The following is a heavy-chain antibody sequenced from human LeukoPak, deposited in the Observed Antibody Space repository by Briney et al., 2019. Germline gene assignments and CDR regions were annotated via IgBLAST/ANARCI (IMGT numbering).Heavy chain of an antibody. J-gene: IGHJ4*02. CDR3: ARHRGSGSPYFDY. CDR2: IYYSGST. D-gene: IGHD3-10*01. V-gene: IGHV4-59*08. Sequence: SETLSLTCTVSGGSISSYYWSWIRQPPGKGLEWIGYIYYSGSTKCNPSLKSRVTMTVDTSKNQFSLKLSSVTAADTAVYYCARHRGSGSPYFDYWGQGTLVTVSS. CDR1: GGSISSYY.